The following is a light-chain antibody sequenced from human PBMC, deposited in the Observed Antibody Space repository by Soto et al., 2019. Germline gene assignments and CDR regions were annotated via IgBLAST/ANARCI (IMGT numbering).Light chain of an antibody. CDR2: EVS. Sequence: QSVLTQPPSVSGSPGQSVTIPCTAPSSDVGAYNRVSWYQQPPGTPPKLMIYEVSNRPSGVPDRFSGSKSGNTASLTISGLQAEDEADYYCSLYTSSSTVAFGGGTKLTVL. CDR3: SLYTSSSTVA. V-gene: IGLV2-18*01. CDR1: SSDVGAYNR. J-gene: IGLJ2*01.